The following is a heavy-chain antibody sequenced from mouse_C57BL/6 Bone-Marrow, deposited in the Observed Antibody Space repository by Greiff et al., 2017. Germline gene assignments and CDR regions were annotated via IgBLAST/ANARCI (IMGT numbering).Heavy chain of an antibody. CDR1: GFTFSDYG. D-gene: IGHD1-2*01. V-gene: IGHV5-17*01. J-gene: IGHJ2*01. CDR2: ISSGSSTI. Sequence: DVHLVESGGGLVKPGGSLKLSCAASGFTFSDYGIHWVRQAPEKGLEWVAYISSGSSTIYYADTVKGRFTISRDNAKNTLFLQMTSLRSEDTAMYYCARWGTTADYWGQGTTLTVSS. CDR3: ARWGTTADY.